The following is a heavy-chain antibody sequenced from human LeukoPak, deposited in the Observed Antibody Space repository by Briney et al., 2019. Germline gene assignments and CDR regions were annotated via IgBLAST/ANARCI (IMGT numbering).Heavy chain of an antibody. CDR1: GFTVSSNY. CDR3: ARDVWEYDAFDI. J-gene: IGHJ3*02. Sequence: GGSLRLSCAASGFTVSSNYMSWVRQAPGKGLEWVSVIYSGGSTYYADSVKGRFTISRDNSKNTLYLQVNSLRAEDTAVYYCARDVWEYDAFDIWGQGTMVTVSS. V-gene: IGHV3-66*02. CDR2: IYSGGST. D-gene: IGHD3-16*01.